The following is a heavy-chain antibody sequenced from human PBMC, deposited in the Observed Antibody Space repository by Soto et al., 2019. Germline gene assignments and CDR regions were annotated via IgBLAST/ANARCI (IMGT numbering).Heavy chain of an antibody. CDR2: ISAYNGNT. J-gene: IGHJ6*02. V-gene: IGHV1-18*01. CDR3: ARDHSGGWYSVSSYYYYYGMDV. D-gene: IGHD2-21*02. Sequence: ASVKVSCKASGYTFTSYGISWVRQAPGQGLEWMGWISAYNGNTNYAQKLQGRVTMTTDTSTSTAYMELRSLRSDDTAVYYCARDHSGGWYSVSSYYYYYGMDVWGQGTTVTVSS. CDR1: GYTFTSYG.